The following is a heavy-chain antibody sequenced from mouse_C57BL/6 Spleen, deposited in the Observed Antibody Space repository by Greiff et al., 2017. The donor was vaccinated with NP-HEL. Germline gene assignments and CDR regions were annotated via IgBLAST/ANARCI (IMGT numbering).Heavy chain of an antibody. V-gene: IGHV1-26*01. Sequence: EVQLQQSGPELVKPGASVKISCKASGYTFTDYYMNWVKQSHGKSLEWIGDINPNNGGTSYNQKFKGKATLTVDKSSSTAYMELRSLTSEDSAVYYCATQTAQAYAMDYWGQGTSVTVSS. CDR1: GYTFTDYY. D-gene: IGHD3-2*02. J-gene: IGHJ4*01. CDR2: INPNNGGT. CDR3: ATQTAQAYAMDY.